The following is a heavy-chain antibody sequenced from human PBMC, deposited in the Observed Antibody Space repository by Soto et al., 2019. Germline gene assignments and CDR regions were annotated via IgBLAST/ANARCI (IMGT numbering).Heavy chain of an antibody. D-gene: IGHD3-10*01. V-gene: IGHV4-39*01. Sequence: PSETLSLTCTVSGGSISSSSYYWGWIRQPPGKGLEWIGSIYYSGSTYYNPSLKSRVTISVDTSKNQFSLKLSSVTAADTAVYYCARRGWVNYGPLDFWSQGALVTVSS. J-gene: IGHJ4*02. CDR1: GGSISSSSYY. CDR2: IYYSGST. CDR3: ARRGWVNYGPLDF.